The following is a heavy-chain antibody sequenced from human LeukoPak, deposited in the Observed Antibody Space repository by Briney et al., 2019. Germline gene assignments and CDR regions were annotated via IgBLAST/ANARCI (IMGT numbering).Heavy chain of an antibody. D-gene: IGHD1-7*01. V-gene: IGHV4-34*01. J-gene: IGHJ4*02. Sequence: SETLSLTCAVYGGSFSGYYWSWIRQPPGKGLEWIGEINHSGSTNYNPSLKSRVTISVDTSKNQFFLKLSSVTAADTAVYYCARGGGITGTHKPFDYWGQGTLVTVSS. CDR1: GGSFSGYY. CDR2: INHSGST. CDR3: ARGGGITGTHKPFDY.